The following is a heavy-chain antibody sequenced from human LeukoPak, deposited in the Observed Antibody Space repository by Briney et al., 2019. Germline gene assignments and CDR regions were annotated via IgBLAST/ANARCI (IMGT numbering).Heavy chain of an antibody. D-gene: IGHD2-21*02. Sequence: GGSLRLSCAASGFTFSSYAMSWVRQAPGKGLEWVSAISGSGGSTYYADSVKGRFTISRDNSKNTLYLQMNSLRAEDTAVYYCAKGSCGGDCPLPYFHYWGQGTLVTVSS. J-gene: IGHJ4*02. V-gene: IGHV3-23*01. CDR2: ISGSGGST. CDR3: AKGSCGGDCPLPYFHY. CDR1: GFTFSSYA.